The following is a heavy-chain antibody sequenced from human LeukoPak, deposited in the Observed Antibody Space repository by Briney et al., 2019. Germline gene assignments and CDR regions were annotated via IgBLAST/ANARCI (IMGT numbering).Heavy chain of an antibody. Sequence: GGSLRLSCAASGFTFSTYSMNWVRQAPGKGLEWVSYISSFSSAIYYADSVKGRFTISRDNANNSLYLQMNSLRVEDTAVYYCARGTYGDYDYWGQGTLVTVSS. J-gene: IGHJ4*02. V-gene: IGHV3-48*04. CDR1: GFTFSTYS. D-gene: IGHD4-17*01. CDR3: ARGTYGDYDY. CDR2: ISSFSSAI.